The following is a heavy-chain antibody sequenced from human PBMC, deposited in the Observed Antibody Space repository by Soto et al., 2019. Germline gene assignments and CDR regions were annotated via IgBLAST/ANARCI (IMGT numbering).Heavy chain of an antibody. CDR1: GFTVSSNY. CDR3: ARVVTMIVDSWYFDL. Sequence: EVQLVESGGGLIQPGGSLRLSCAASGFTVSSNYMSWVRQAPGKGLERVSVIYSGGSTYYADSVKGRFTISRDNSKNTLYLQMNSLRAEDTAVYYCARVVTMIVDSWYFDLWGRGTLVTVSS. CDR2: IYSGGST. D-gene: IGHD3-22*01. J-gene: IGHJ2*01. V-gene: IGHV3-53*01.